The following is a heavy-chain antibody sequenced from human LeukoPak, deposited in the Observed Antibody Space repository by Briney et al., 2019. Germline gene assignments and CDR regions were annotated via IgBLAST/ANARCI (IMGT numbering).Heavy chain of an antibody. Sequence: ASVKVSCKASGYTFTGYYMHWVRQAPGQGLEWMGWINPNSGGTSYAQKFQGRVTMTRDTSTSTVYMELSSLRSEDTAVYYCARAVAAGNPLIDYWGQGTLVTVSS. J-gene: IGHJ4*02. CDR2: INPNSGGT. V-gene: IGHV1-2*02. D-gene: IGHD6-13*01. CDR3: ARAVAAGNPLIDY. CDR1: GYTFTGYY.